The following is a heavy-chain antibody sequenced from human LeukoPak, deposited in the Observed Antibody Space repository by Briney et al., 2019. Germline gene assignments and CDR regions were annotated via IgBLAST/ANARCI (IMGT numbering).Heavy chain of an antibody. D-gene: IGHD3-22*01. Sequence: SETLSLTCTVSGGSISSRTDYWGWIRQPPGKGLEWIGSIYYSGTTYYTPSLKSRVTISLDTSKNQFSLRLRSVTAADTALYYCARGGDYYDSSAYYLSWGQGTLVTVSP. CDR2: IYYSGTT. CDR1: GGSISSRTDY. CDR3: ARGGDYYDSSAYYLS. J-gene: IGHJ4*02. V-gene: IGHV4-39*07.